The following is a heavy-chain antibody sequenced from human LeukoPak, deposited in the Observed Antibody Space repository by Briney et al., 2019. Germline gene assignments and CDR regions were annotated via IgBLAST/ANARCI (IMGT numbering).Heavy chain of an antibody. CDR3: ARDRDGYNLSHDAFDI. J-gene: IGHJ3*02. Sequence: PSQTLSLTCTVSGGSISSGGYYWSWIRQHPGKGVEWIGYIYYSGSTYYNPSLKSRVTISVDTSKNQFSLKLSSVTAADTAVYYCARDRDGYNLSHDAFDIWGQGTMVTVSS. D-gene: IGHD5-24*01. CDR2: IYYSGST. V-gene: IGHV4-31*03. CDR1: GGSISSGGYY.